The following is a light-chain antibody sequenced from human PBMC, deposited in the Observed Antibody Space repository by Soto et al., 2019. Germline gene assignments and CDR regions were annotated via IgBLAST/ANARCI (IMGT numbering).Light chain of an antibody. J-gene: IGKJ1*01. CDR2: DAS. Sequence: DIQMTQSPSSLSASVGDRVTVTCRASQSISFYLNWYHQKPGKAPKLLIYDASSLESGVPSRFSGSGSGTEFTLTISSLQPDDFATYYCQQYNSYSGTFGQGTKVDIK. CDR3: QQYNSYSGT. V-gene: IGKV1-5*01. CDR1: QSISFY.